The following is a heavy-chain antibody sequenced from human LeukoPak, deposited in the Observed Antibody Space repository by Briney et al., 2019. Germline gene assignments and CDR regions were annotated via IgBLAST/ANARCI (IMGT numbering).Heavy chain of an antibody. CDR1: GGSFSGYY. J-gene: IGHJ4*02. CDR3: ARGGRYSYGNGAIDY. CDR2: INHSGST. D-gene: IGHD5-18*01. Sequence: SETLSLTCAVYGGSFSGYYWSWIRQPPGKGLEWIGEINHSGSTNYNPSLKSRVTISVDTSKNQFSLKLSSVTAADTAVYYCARGGRYSYGNGAIDYWGQGTLVTVSS. V-gene: IGHV4-34*01.